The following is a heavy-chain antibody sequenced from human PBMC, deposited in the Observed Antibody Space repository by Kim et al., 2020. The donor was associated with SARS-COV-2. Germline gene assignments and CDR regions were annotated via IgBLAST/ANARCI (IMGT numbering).Heavy chain of an antibody. D-gene: IGHD3-10*01. CDR2: SGVST. V-gene: IGHV3-23*01. Sequence: SGVSTYYADSVQGRLTISRDKAKNTLYLQMNSLRAEDTAVYHCAKDRGEYWGQGTLVTVSS. CDR3: AKDRGEY. J-gene: IGHJ4*02.